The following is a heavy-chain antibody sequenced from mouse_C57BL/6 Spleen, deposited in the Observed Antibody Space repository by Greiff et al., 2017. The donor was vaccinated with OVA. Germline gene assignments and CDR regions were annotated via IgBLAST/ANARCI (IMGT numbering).Heavy chain of an antibody. J-gene: IGHJ2*01. V-gene: IGHV5-9-1*02. CDR2: ISSGGDYI. CDR1: GFTFSSYA. Sequence: EVMLVESGEGLVKPGGSLKLSCAASGFTFSSYAMSWVRQTPEKRLEWVAYISSGGDYIYYADTVKGRFTISRDNARNTLYLQMSSLKSEDTAMDYGTRVRDYDLYYFDYWGQGTTLTVSS. D-gene: IGHD2-4*01. CDR3: TRVRDYDLYYFDY.